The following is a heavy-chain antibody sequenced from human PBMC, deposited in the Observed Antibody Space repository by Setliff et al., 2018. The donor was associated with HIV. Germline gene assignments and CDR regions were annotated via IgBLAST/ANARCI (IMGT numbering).Heavy chain of an antibody. Sequence: GGSLRLSCAASGFIFEDFTMNWVRQVPGKGLEWVALISWDGSSAYYADSVKGRFTISRDNSKNSLFLQMHSLKTEDTAVYYCARVSKLLAYYMDVWGKGTTVTV. CDR2: ISWDGSSA. J-gene: IGHJ6*03. CDR1: GFIFEDFT. D-gene: IGHD1-26*01. CDR3: ARVSKLLAYYMDV. V-gene: IGHV3-43*01.